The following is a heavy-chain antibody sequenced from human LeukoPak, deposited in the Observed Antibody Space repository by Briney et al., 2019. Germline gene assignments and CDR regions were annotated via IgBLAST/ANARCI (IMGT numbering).Heavy chain of an antibody. D-gene: IGHD2-8*01. CDR3: ARDRGGMVYAI. J-gene: IGHJ4*02. CDR1: SGSISSGGYY. CDR2: IYYSGST. Sequence: PSQTLSLTCTVSSGSISSGGYYWSWIRQHPGKGLEWIGYIYYSGSTYYNPSLKSRVIISVDTSKNQFSLKLSSVTAADTAVYYCARDRGGMVYAIWGQGTLVTVSS. V-gene: IGHV4-31*03.